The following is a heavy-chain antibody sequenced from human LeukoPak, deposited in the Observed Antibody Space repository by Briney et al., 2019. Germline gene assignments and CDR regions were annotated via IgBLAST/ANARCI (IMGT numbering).Heavy chain of an antibody. CDR3: ARDRDIVINGMDV. J-gene: IGHJ6*02. V-gene: IGHV3-74*01. Sequence: GGSLRLSCVASGFTFSSYWMHWVRQAPGKGLVWVSHINTDGSSTSYADSVKGRFTISRDNAKNTLYLQMNSLRAEDTALYYCARDRDIVINGMDVWGQGTTVTVSS. D-gene: IGHD2/OR15-2a*01. CDR2: INTDGSST. CDR1: GFTFSSYW.